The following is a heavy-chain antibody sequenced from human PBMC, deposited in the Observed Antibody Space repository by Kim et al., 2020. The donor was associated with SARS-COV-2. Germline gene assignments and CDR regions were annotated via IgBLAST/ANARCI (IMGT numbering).Heavy chain of an antibody. CDR3: AQAPSIWEVVLY. CDR2: ISGDGVNT. V-gene: IGHV3-43*02. CDR1: GFTFAESA. D-gene: IGHD1-26*01. Sequence: GGSLRLSCAASGFTFAESAMHWVRQAPGKGLEWVSRISGDGVNTYYADSVKGRFTISRDNSKNSLYVQMNSLRPEDTALYYCAQAPSIWEVVLYWGRGTLVTVSS. J-gene: IGHJ4*02.